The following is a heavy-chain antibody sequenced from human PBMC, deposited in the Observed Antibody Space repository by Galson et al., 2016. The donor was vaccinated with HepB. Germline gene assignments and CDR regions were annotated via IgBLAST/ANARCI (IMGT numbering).Heavy chain of an antibody. Sequence: SLRLSCAASGFTFSSYGMHWVRQAPGKGLKWVAVISYDGSNKYYADSVKGRFTISRDNSKNTLYLQMNSLRAEDTAVYYCAKWGGSGYDWARLDYWGQGTLVTVSS. CDR1: GFTFSSYG. CDR3: AKWGGSGYDWARLDY. V-gene: IGHV3-30*18. J-gene: IGHJ4*02. CDR2: ISYDGSNK. D-gene: IGHD5-12*01.